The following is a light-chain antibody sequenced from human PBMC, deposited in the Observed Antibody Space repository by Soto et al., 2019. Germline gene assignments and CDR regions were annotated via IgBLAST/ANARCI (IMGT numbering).Light chain of an antibody. CDR1: QDISND. CDR3: QQSYSTPPA. CDR2: AAS. V-gene: IGKV1-39*01. Sequence: IQMTQSPSSLSASVGDRATITCRASQDISNDLGWYQQKPGKAPKLLIYAASSLQSGVPSRFSGSGSGTDFTLTISSLQPEDFATYYCQQSYSTPPAFGHGTRLEIK. J-gene: IGKJ5*01.